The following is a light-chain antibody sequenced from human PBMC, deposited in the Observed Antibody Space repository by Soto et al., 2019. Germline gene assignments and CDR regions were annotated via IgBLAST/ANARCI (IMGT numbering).Light chain of an antibody. CDR3: QQYGSSPGT. CDR1: QSVSSSY. CDR2: GAS. V-gene: IGKV3-20*01. Sequence: EMVLTQSPGTLSLSRGERATLSCRASQSVSSSYLAWYQQKPGQAPRLLIYGASSRATGIPDRFSGSGSGTDFTRTISRLEPEDFAVYYCQQYGSSPGTFGQGTKVDIK. J-gene: IGKJ1*01.